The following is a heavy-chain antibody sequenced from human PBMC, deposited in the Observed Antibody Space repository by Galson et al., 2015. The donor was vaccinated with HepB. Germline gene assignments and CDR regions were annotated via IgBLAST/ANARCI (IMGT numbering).Heavy chain of an antibody. D-gene: IGHD6-6*01. V-gene: IGHV1-69*13. J-gene: IGHJ5*02. Sequence: SVKVSCKASGGTFSSYAISWVRQAPGQGLEWMGGIIPIFGTANYAQKFQGRVTITADESTSTAYMELSSLRSEDTAVYYCAGGTGIAAPYNWFDPWGQGTLVTVSS. CDR3: AGGTGIAAPYNWFDP. CDR1: GGTFSSYA. CDR2: IIPIFGTA.